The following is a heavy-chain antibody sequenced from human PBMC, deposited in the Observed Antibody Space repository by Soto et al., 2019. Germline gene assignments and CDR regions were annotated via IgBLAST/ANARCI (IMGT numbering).Heavy chain of an antibody. V-gene: IGHV3-33*01. CDR1: DFAFRLHG. CDR2: IWHDGTRK. D-gene: IGHD3-10*01. J-gene: IGHJ6*02. CDR3: ARDRSSSYSYAMDL. Sequence: QVHLVESGGGVVQPGGSLTLSCSVSDFAFRLHGIHWVRHTPGTGLEWVAMIWHDGTRKYFRDSVRGRFTISRDSAKNKVYLQMNNLRGDDSALYFCARDRSSSYSYAMDLCGQWTTVTVSS.